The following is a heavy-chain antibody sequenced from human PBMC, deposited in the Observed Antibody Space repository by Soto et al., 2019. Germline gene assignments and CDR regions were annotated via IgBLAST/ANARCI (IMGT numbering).Heavy chain of an antibody. CDR2: ISYDGSNK. D-gene: IGHD4-17*01. CDR3: AKMYDYGPRWYYYYMDV. J-gene: IGHJ6*03. Sequence: GGSLRLSCAASGFTFSSYGMHWVRQAPGKGLEWVAVISYDGSNKYYADSVKGRFTISRDNSKNTLYLQMNSLRAEDTAVYYCAKMYDYGPRWYYYYMDVWGKGTTVTVSS. V-gene: IGHV3-30*18. CDR1: GFTFSSYG.